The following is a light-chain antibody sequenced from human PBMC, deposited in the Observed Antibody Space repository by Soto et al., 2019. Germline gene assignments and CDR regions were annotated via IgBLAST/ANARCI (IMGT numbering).Light chain of an antibody. CDR3: QQYNSHET. J-gene: IGKJ1*01. CDR1: QSISNW. CDR2: KAS. V-gene: IGKV1-5*03. Sequence: DIQMTQSPSTLSASVGDRVTITCRASQSISNWLAWYQQKPGKAPKLLIYKASSLESGVPSRLSGSGSGTEFTLTISSLQPDDFATYYCQQYNSHETFGQGTKVDIK.